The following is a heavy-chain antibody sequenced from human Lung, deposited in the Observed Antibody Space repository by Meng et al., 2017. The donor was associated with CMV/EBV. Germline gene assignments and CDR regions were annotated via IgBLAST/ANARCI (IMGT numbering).Heavy chain of an antibody. V-gene: IGHV1-18*01. J-gene: IGHJ4*02. Sequence: QADLGQSGGEVKKPGASVKGSCKASGYTFTNYGITWVRQAPGQGLEWMGWINAYNGDTNYAQTLQGRVTMTTDTSTSTAYMELRSLRSDDTAVYYCAGAGTTGNFDYWGQGTLVTVSS. CDR2: INAYNGDT. D-gene: IGHD1-7*01. CDR3: AGAGTTGNFDY. CDR1: GYTFTNYG.